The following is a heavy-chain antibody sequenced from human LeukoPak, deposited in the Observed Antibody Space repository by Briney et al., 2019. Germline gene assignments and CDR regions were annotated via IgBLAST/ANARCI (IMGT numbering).Heavy chain of an antibody. Sequence: SETLSLTCNVSGDSLTSHFWSWIRQTPGKGLEWIGYVFHSGTTNYSPSLKSRVTISLDTSKKQFYLRLASVTAADTAVYYCTRRMATVTDAFDIWGRGTMVSVSS. CDR2: VFHSGTT. D-gene: IGHD5-24*01. CDR1: GDSLTSHF. CDR3: TRRMATVTDAFDI. J-gene: IGHJ3*02. V-gene: IGHV4-59*08.